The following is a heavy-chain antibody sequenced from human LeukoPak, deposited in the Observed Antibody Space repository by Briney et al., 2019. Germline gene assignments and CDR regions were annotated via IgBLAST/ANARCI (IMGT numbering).Heavy chain of an antibody. CDR2: ISAYNGNT. CDR3: AREAGSAAYYYGMDV. CDR1: GYTFTSYG. J-gene: IGHJ6*02. Sequence: ASVKVSCKASGYTFTSYGISWVRQAPGQGLEWMGWISAYNGNTDYAQKLQGRVTMTTDTSTSTAYMELRSLRSDDTAVYYCAREAGSAAYYYGMDVWGQGTTVTVSS. D-gene: IGHD6-13*01. V-gene: IGHV1-18*01.